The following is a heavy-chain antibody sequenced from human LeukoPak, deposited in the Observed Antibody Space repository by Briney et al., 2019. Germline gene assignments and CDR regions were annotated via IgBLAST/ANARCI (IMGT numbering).Heavy chain of an antibody. Sequence: PSQTLSLTCTVSGGSISSGDYYWSWIRQPPGKGLEWIGYIYYSGSTYYNPSLKSRVTISVDTSKNQFSLKLSSVTAADTAVYYCARVKTLGGWGMDVWGQGTTVTVSS. D-gene: IGHD3-10*01. CDR2: IYYSGST. CDR3: ARVKTLGGWGMDV. V-gene: IGHV4-30-4*01. J-gene: IGHJ6*02. CDR1: GGSISSGDYY.